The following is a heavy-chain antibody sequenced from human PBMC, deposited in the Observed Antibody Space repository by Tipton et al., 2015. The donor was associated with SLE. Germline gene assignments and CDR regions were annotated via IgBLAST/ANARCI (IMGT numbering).Heavy chain of an antibody. J-gene: IGHJ3*02. CDR3: AKDRIGVYPPDAFDI. CDR1: GFTFTSYG. Sequence: SLRLSCAASGFTFTSYGMSWVRQAPGKGLEWVSAISGSGGSTYYADSVKGRFTISRDNSKNTLYLQMNSLRAEDTAVYYCAKDRIGVYPPDAFDIWGQGTMVTVSS. V-gene: IGHV3-23*01. CDR2: ISGSGGST. D-gene: IGHD5/OR15-5a*01.